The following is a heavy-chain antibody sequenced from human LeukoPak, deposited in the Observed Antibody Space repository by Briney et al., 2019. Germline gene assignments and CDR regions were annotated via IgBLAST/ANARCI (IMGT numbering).Heavy chain of an antibody. CDR1: GGSISSSSYY. CDR2: IYYSGST. D-gene: IGHD3/OR15-3a*01. CDR3: ARQYNNFLIGYHRRELYWYFDL. Sequence: SETLSLTCTVSGGSISSSSYYWGWIRQPPGKGLEWIGSIYYSGSTYYNPSLKSRVTISVDTSKNQFPLKLSSVTAADTAVYFCARQYNNFLIGYHRRELYWYFDLWGRGTLVTVSS. V-gene: IGHV4-39*06. J-gene: IGHJ2*01.